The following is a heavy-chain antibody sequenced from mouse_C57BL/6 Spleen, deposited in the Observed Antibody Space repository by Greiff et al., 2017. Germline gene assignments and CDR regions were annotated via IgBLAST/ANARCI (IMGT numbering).Heavy chain of an antibody. D-gene: IGHD2-10*01. CDR3: TRHAYPNAMDY. CDR1: GFTFSSYG. CDR2: ISSGGSYT. V-gene: IGHV5-6*01. Sequence: EVQLVESGGDLVKPGGSLKLSCAASGFTFSSYGMSWVRQTPDKRLEWVATISSGGSYTYYPDSVKGRFTISRDNAKNTLYLQMSSLKSEDTAMYYCTRHAYPNAMDYWGQGTSVTVSS. J-gene: IGHJ4*01.